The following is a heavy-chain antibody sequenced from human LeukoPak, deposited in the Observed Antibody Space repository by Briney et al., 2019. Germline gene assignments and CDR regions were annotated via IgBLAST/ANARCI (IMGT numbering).Heavy chain of an antibody. CDR3: AKEWSAQQLVRYFDY. D-gene: IGHD6-13*01. V-gene: IGHV3-23*01. J-gene: IGHJ4*02. Sequence: GGSLRLSCAASGFTFSSYAMTWVRQAPGKGPEWVSAISGSGSSTYYADSVKGRFTISRDNSKNTLYLQMNSLRAEDTAVYYCAKEWSAQQLVRYFDYWGQGALVTVSS. CDR2: ISGSGSST. CDR1: GFTFSSYA.